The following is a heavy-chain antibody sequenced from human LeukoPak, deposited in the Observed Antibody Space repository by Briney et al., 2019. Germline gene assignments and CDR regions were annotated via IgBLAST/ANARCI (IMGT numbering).Heavy chain of an antibody. CDR1: GYTFTGSY. CDR3: ARVYKGYDFWSGYYDY. J-gene: IGHJ4*02. D-gene: IGHD3-3*01. V-gene: IGHV1-2*02. CDR2: INPNSGGT. Sequence: ASVKVSCKASGYTFTGSYMHWVRQAPGQGLEWMGWINPNSGGTNYAQKFQGRVTMTRDTSISTAYMELSRLRSDDTAVYYCARVYKGYDFWSGYYDYWGQGTLVTVSS.